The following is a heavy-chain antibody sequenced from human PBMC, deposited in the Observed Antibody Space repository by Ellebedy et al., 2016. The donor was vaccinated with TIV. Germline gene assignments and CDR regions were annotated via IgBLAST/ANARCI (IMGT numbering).Heavy chain of an antibody. CDR3: ARRSTDFAFDS. CDR1: GFTFSTYP. J-gene: IGHJ4*02. Sequence: PGGSLRLSCAASGFTFSTYPMNWVRQAPGKGLEWVPIISANGGTTYYADSVKGRFTISRDNSKNTLFLQMSSLRAEETAVYFCARRSTDFAFDSWGQGTLVTVSS. V-gene: IGHV3-23*01. CDR2: ISANGGTT. D-gene: IGHD3/OR15-3a*01.